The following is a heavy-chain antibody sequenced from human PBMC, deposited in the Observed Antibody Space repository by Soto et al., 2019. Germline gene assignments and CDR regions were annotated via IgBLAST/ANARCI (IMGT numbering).Heavy chain of an antibody. V-gene: IGHV4-30-4*01. J-gene: IGHJ4*02. CDR1: GVSINRGDYY. D-gene: IGHD3-3*01. CDR3: AREGGDFVQVPYY. CDR2: IYYNGDT. Sequence: QVRLQESGPKLVRPSQTLSLTCSVSGVSINRGDYYWSWIRQSPGRGLEWIGSIYYNGDTNYNPSLGSRVTMSVDTSKNQFCLDLQSVVAADTAVYFCAREGGDFVQVPYYWGQGTLITVSS.